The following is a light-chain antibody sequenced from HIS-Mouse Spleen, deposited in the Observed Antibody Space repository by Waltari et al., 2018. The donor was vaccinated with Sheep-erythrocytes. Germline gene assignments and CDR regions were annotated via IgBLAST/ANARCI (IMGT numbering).Light chain of an antibody. CDR3: CSYAGSSTPWV. CDR2: EGS. CDR1: SSDVGGYNS. Sequence: QSALTQPRSVSVSPGQSVTISCTGTSSDVGGYNSVSWYQQHPGKAPKLMIYEGSKRPSGVSHRFSGSKSGNTASLTISGLQAEDEADYYCCSYAGSSTPWVFGGGTKLTVL. V-gene: IGLV2-23*01. J-gene: IGLJ3*02.